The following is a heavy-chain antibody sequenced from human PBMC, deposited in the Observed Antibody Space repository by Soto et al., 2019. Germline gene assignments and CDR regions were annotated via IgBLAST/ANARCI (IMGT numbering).Heavy chain of an antibody. V-gene: IGHV3-33*01. CDR3: ARWTRYEHYYYDFWSGYYNRDYYYYGMDV. D-gene: IGHD3-3*01. CDR2: IWYDGSNK. Sequence: QVQLVESGGGVVQPGRSLRLSCAASGFTFSSYGMHWVRQAPGKGLEWVAVIWYDGSNKYYADSVKGRFTISRDNSKNTLYMQMNSLRAEDTAVYYCARWTRYEHYYYDFWSGYYNRDYYYYGMDVWGQGTTVTVSS. J-gene: IGHJ6*02. CDR1: GFTFSSYG.